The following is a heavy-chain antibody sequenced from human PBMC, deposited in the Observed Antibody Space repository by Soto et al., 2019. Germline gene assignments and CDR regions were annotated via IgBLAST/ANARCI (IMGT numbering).Heavy chain of an antibody. CDR1: GGSISSYY. V-gene: IGHV4-4*07. D-gene: IGHD1-1*01. J-gene: IGHJ6*02. Sequence: SETLSLTCTVSGGSISSYYWSWIRQPAGKGLEWIGRIYTSGSTNYNPSLKSRVTMSVDTPKNQFSLKLSSVTAADTAVYYCARVTAVVQTGFYYYGMDVWGQGTTVTVSS. CDR2: IYTSGST. CDR3: ARVTAVVQTGFYYYGMDV.